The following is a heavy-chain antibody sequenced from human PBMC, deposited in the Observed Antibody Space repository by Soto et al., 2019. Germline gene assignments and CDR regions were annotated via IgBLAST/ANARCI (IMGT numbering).Heavy chain of an antibody. D-gene: IGHD4-17*01. CDR1: GFTFSSYA. Sequence: EVQVLESGGGLVQPGGSLRLSCAASGFTFSSYAMSWVRQAPGQGLEWVSAISGSGSNPYYADSVKGRFTISRDNSKNTLYLLTTSLRAEDTALYYCAKTASMTIRDGFDHWGQGTLVTVSS. V-gene: IGHV3-23*01. CDR3: AKTASMTIRDGFDH. J-gene: IGHJ4*02. CDR2: ISGSGSNP.